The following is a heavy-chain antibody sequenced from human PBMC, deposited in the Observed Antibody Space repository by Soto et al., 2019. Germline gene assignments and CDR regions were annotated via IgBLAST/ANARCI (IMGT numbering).Heavy chain of an antibody. CDR3: ATYYDSSGYYFTAYYYYGMDV. CDR2: IIPIFGTA. V-gene: IGHV1-69*01. D-gene: IGHD3-22*01. CDR1: GGTFSSYA. Sequence: QVQLVQSGAEVKKPGSSVKVSCKASGGTFSSYAISWVRQAPGQGLEWMGGIIPIFGTANYAQKFQGRVTITAEESKSTGQIELSSLRSEDTAVYYCATYYDSSGYYFTAYYYYGMDVWGQGTTVTVSS. J-gene: IGHJ6*02.